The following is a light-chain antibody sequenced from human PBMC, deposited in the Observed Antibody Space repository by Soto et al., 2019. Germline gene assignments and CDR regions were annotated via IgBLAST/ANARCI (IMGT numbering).Light chain of an antibody. CDR2: DVS. Sequence: DIQMTQSPSTLSASVGDRVTITFRASQSVSSWLAWYQQKPGQAPKLLIFDVSSLESGVPSRFSGSGSGTEFTLTISSLQPDDFATYYCQQYNSYWTFGQGTRLEIK. CDR3: QQYNSYWT. CDR1: QSVSSW. V-gene: IGKV1-5*01. J-gene: IGKJ5*01.